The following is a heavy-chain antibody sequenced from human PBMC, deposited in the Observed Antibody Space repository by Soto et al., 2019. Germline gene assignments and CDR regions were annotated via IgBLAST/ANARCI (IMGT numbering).Heavy chain of an antibody. D-gene: IGHD2-15*01. J-gene: IGHJ4*02. Sequence: EVQLVESGGGLVQPGGSLRLSCAASGFTFSSYSMNWVRQAPGKGLEWVSYISSSSSTIYYADSVKGRFTISRDNAKYSLYLQMNSLRAEDTAVYYCAREMAALNYFDCGGQGTLVTVSS. CDR1: GFTFSSYS. V-gene: IGHV3-48*01. CDR2: ISSSSSTI. CDR3: AREMAALNYFDC.